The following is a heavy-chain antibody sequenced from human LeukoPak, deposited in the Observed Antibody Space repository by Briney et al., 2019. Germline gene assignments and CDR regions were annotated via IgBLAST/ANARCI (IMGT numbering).Heavy chain of an antibody. D-gene: IGHD3-9*01. V-gene: IGHV3-23*01. CDR1: VFTFSSYA. J-gene: IGHJ4*02. Sequence: GGSLRLSCAASVFTFSSYAMSWVRRAPGKGLEGGSAISGSGGSTYYADSVKGRFTISRDNSKHTLYLQMNSLRAEDTAVYYCAKAGDYDILTGPAPDYWGQGTLVTVSS. CDR3: AKAGDYDILTGPAPDY. CDR2: ISGSGGST.